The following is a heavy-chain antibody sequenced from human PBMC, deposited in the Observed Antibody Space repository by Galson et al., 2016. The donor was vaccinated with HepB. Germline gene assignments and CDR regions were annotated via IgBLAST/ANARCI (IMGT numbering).Heavy chain of an antibody. Sequence: TLSLTCTVSGGSISSGDYYWSWIRQPPGKGLEWIGYIYYNGNTYYNPSLKSRVIISVDTSKNQFSLKLSSVTAADTAVDYCAREVAGAKWFDPWGQGTLVAVSS. CDR3: AREVAGAKWFDP. CDR2: IYYNGNT. D-gene: IGHD1-14*01. V-gene: IGHV4-30-4*01. CDR1: GGSISSGDYY. J-gene: IGHJ5*02.